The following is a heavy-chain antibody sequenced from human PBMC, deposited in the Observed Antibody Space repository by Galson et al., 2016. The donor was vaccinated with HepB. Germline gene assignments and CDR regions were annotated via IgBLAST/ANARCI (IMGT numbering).Heavy chain of an antibody. V-gene: IGHV3-11*01. CDR2: ISSSGRPI. CDR3: ARMIPLYSSGWYVRGNGWFDP. D-gene: IGHD6-19*01. Sequence: SLRLSCAASGFRFSDYYMSWIRPAPGKGLEWLSYISSSGRPIYYADSVKGRFTISRDNAKNSLYPQMNNLRGEDTAVYYCARMIPLYSSGWYVRGNGWFDPWGQGTLVTVSS. CDR1: GFRFSDYY. J-gene: IGHJ5*02.